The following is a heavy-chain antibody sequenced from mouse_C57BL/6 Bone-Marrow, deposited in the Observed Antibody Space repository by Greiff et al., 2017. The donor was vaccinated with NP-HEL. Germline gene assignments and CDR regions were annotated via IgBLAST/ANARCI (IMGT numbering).Heavy chain of an antibody. D-gene: IGHD1-1*01. CDR3: TTGVITTVVATDYAMDY. V-gene: IGHV14-4*01. CDR2: IDPENGDT. Sequence: EVQLKESGAELVRPGASVKLSCTASGFNIKDDYMHWVKQRPEQGLEWIGWIDPENGDTEYASKFQGKATITADTSSNTAYLQLSSLTSEDTAVYYCTTGVITTVVATDYAMDYWGQGTSVTVSS. J-gene: IGHJ4*01. CDR1: GFNIKDDY.